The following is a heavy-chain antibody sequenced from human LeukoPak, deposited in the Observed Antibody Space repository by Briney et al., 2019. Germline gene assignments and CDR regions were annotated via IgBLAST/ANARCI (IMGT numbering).Heavy chain of an antibody. CDR1: GFTFSSYS. V-gene: IGHV3-48*01. CDR2: ISSSSSTI. J-gene: IGHJ4*02. CDR3: ARDQPRAGVLATIRRSFTTLAY. Sequence: GGSLRLSCAASGFTFSSYSMNWVRQAPGKGLEWVSYISSSSSTIYYADSVKGRFTISRDNSKNTLYLQMNSLRAEDTALYYCARDQPRAGVLATIRRSFTTLAYWGLGTLVTVSS. D-gene: IGHD5-12*01.